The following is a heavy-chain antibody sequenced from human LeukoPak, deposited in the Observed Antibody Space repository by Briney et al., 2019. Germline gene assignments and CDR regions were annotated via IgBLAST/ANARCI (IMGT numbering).Heavy chain of an antibody. V-gene: IGHV1-18*01. Sequence: ASVKVSCKASGYTFTSYGISWVRPAPGQGLEWMGWISAYNGNTNYAQKLQGRVTMTTDTSTSTAYMELRSLRSDDTAVYYCARDQWGSGSYYPDYWGQGTLVTVSS. CDR2: ISAYNGNT. CDR1: GYTFTSYG. CDR3: ARDQWGSGSYYPDY. D-gene: IGHD1-26*01. J-gene: IGHJ4*02.